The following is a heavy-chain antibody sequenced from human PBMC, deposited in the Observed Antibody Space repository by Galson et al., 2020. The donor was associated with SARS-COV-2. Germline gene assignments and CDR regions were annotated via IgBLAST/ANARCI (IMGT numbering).Heavy chain of an antibody. J-gene: IGHJ4*02. CDR2: IRSSSNYI. V-gene: IGHV3-21*01. CDR1: GFTFSSYS. D-gene: IGHD2-15*01. Sequence: NSGGSLRLSCAASGFTFSSYSMNWVRQAPGKGLEWVSSIRSSSNYIYYADSVKGRFTISRDNAKNSLYLQMNSLRAEDTAVYYCARDSKGYCSGGSCVAHWGQGTLVAVSS. CDR3: ARDSKGYCSGGSCVAH.